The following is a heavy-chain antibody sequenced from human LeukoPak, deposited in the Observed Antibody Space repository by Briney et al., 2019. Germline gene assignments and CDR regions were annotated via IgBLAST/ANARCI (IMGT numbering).Heavy chain of an antibody. D-gene: IGHD5-12*01. CDR1: GDSVSSNSAA. Sequence: SQALSLTCAISGDSVSSNSAAWNWIRQSPSRGLEWLGRTYYRSKWNCDYAVSVKSRITINSDTSKNQFSLQLNSVTPEDTAVYYCARDQPGLRPFDYWGQGILVTVSS. CDR3: ARDQPGLRPFDY. J-gene: IGHJ4*02. CDR2: TYYRSKWNC. V-gene: IGHV6-1*01.